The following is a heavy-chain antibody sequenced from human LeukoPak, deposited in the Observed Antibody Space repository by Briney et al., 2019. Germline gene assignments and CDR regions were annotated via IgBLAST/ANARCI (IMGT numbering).Heavy chain of an antibody. CDR2: ISSSSNYI. CDR1: GFTFSSYS. CDR3: ARDPSSGWYLKGWFDP. D-gene: IGHD6-19*01. V-gene: IGHV3-21*01. J-gene: IGHJ5*02. Sequence: PGGSLRLSCAASGFTFSSYSMNRVRQAPGKGLEWVSSISSSSNYIYYADSVKGRFTISRDNAKNSLYLQMNSLRAEDTAVYYCARDPSSGWYLKGWFDPWGQGTLVTVSS.